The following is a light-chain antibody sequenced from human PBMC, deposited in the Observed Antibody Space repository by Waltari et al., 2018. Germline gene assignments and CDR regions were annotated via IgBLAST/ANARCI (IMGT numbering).Light chain of an antibody. CDR2: EVT. CDR1: SSDFGHSTF. J-gene: IGLJ3*02. Sequence: QSALTQPPSASGSPGQSVTIHCTGTSSDFGHSTFVSWYQRHPGKSPKVIISEVTKRSSGVPDRFSGSKSGNTASLTVSGLQAEDEADYYCSSFAGRWVFGGGTKLTVL. V-gene: IGLV2-8*01. CDR3: SSFAGRWV.